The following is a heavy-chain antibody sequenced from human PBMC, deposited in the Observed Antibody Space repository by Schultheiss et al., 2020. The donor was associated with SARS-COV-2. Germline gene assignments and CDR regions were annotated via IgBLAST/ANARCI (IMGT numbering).Heavy chain of an antibody. V-gene: IGHV1-18*01. CDR2: ISAYNGNT. CDR3: ARGAGVEAARPNWFDP. D-gene: IGHD6-6*01. J-gene: IGHJ5*02. CDR1: GYTFTSYG. Sequence: ASVKVSCKASGYTFTSYGISWVRQAPGQGLEWMGWISAYNGNTNYAQKLQGRVTMTTDTSTSTAYMELRSLRSDDTAGYYCARGAGVEAARPNWFDPWGQGTLVTVSS.